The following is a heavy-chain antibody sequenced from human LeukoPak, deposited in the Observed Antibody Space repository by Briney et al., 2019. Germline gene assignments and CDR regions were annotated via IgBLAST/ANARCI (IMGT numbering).Heavy chain of an antibody. J-gene: IGHJ4*02. CDR3: AKVLRGVYYLDY. Sequence: GGSLRLSCAASGFTFSSYEMNWVRQAPGKGLEWVSYISSSGSTIYYADSVKGRFSISRDNSKNTLYLQMSSLRAEDTAVYYCAKVLRGVYYLDYWGQGTLVTVSS. V-gene: IGHV3-48*03. D-gene: IGHD2-8*01. CDR1: GFTFSSYE. CDR2: ISSSGSTI.